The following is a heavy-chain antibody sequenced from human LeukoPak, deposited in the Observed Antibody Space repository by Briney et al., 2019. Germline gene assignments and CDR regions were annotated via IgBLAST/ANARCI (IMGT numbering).Heavy chain of an antibody. Sequence: ASVKVSCKASGYTFTGYYMHWVRQAPGQGLEWMGRINPNSGGTNYAQKFQGRVTMTRDTSISIAYMELSRLRSDDTAVYYCARRARDGYSNDGFDIWGQGTMVTVSS. D-gene: IGHD5-24*01. V-gene: IGHV1-2*06. CDR3: ARRARDGYSNDGFDI. J-gene: IGHJ3*02. CDR1: GYTFTGYY. CDR2: INPNSGGT.